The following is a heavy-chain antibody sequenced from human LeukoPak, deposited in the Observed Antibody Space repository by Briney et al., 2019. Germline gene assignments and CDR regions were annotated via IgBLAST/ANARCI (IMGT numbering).Heavy chain of an antibody. CDR1: GLTLSDHY. Sequence: GGSLRLSCSALGLTLSDHYMDWVRQAPGKGLEWVGRIRNKANSYTTEYAASVKGRFAISRDDSKNSLYLQMNSLRAEDTAVYYCASRVSGDYWGQGTLVTVSS. V-gene: IGHV3-72*01. CDR2: IRNKANSYTT. J-gene: IGHJ4*02. CDR3: ASRVSGDY. D-gene: IGHD3-10*01.